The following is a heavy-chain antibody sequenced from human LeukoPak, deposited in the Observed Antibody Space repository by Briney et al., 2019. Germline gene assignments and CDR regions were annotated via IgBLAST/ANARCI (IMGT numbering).Heavy chain of an antibody. CDR2: IYHSGST. D-gene: IGHD2-15*01. Sequence: PSETLSLTCAVYGGSFSGYYWSWIRQPPGKGLEWIGYIYHSGSTYYNPSLKSRVTISVDRSKNQFSLKLSSVTAADTAVYYCASTRPYCSGGSCYSSAAFDIWGQGTMVTVSS. CDR3: ASTRPYCSGGSCYSSAAFDI. J-gene: IGHJ3*02. V-gene: IGHV4-34*01. CDR1: GGSFSGYY.